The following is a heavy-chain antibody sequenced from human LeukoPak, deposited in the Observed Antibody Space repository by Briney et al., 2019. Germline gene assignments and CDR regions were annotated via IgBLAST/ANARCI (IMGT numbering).Heavy chain of an antibody. J-gene: IGHJ4*02. CDR3: ARRYFETSGFDY. D-gene: IGHD3-9*01. CDR2: IYYSGST. CDR1: GGSISSSSYY. Sequence: SETLSLTCTVSGGSISSSSYYWGWIRQPPGKGLEWIGSIYYSGSTYYNPSLRSRVTISGDTSKNQFSLKLSSVTAADTAVYYCARRYFETSGFDYWGQGTLVTVSS. V-gene: IGHV4-39*07.